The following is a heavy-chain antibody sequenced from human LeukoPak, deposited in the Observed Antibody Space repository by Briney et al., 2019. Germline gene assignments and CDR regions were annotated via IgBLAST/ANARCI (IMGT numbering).Heavy chain of an antibody. D-gene: IGHD1-26*01. V-gene: IGHV1-69*05. CDR3: ARGRVGANDYFDY. Sequence: SVKVSCKASGGTFSSYAISWVRQAPGQGLEWMGGIIPIFGTANYAQKFQGRVTITTDESTSTAYMELSSLRSEDAAVYYCARGRVGANDYFDYWGQGTLVTVSS. CDR2: IIPIFGTA. CDR1: GGTFSSYA. J-gene: IGHJ4*02.